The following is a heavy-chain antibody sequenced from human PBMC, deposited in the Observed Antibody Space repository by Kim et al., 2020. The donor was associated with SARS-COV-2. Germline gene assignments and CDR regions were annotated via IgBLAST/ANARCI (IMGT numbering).Heavy chain of an antibody. J-gene: IGHJ3*02. CDR3: ARDPGYSYGFDAFDI. Sequence: SETLSLTCSVSGGSIGSGDYSWSWIRQPPGKGLEWIGYIYNSGSTYYNPSLKSRSTISIDTSKNQFSLKLNSVTAADTAAYYCARDPGYSYGFDAFDIWGQGTVVTVSS. CDR1: GGSIGSGDYS. CDR2: IYNSGST. V-gene: IGHV4-30-4*01. D-gene: IGHD5-18*01.